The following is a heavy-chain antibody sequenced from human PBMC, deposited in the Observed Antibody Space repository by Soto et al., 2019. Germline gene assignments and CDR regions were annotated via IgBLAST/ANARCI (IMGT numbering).Heavy chain of an antibody. Sequence: QVQLVQSGAEVKKPGASVKVSCKASGYTFTSYGISWVRQAPGQGLEGMGWISAYNGNTIYGQKLQGRVTMTTDTSTSTAYMELRSLSCDDTAVYYCASNYLYYYGSGNTNYYGMDVWGQGTTVTVSS. D-gene: IGHD3-10*01. CDR1: GYTFTSYG. J-gene: IGHJ6*02. CDR3: ASNYLYYYGSGNTNYYGMDV. CDR2: ISAYNGNT. V-gene: IGHV1-18*01.